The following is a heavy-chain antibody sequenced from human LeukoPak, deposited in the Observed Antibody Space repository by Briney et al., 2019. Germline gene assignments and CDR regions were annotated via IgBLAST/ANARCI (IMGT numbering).Heavy chain of an antibody. CDR2: INPNSGGT. V-gene: IGHV1-2*02. CDR1: GYTFTGYY. J-gene: IGHJ6*02. CDR3: ARGLNYYYGMDV. Sequence: ASVKVPCKASGYTFTGYYMHWVRQAPGQGLEWMGWINPNSGGTNYAQKFQGRVTMTRDTSISTAYMELSRLRSDDTAVYYCARGLNYYYGMDVWGQGTTVTVSS.